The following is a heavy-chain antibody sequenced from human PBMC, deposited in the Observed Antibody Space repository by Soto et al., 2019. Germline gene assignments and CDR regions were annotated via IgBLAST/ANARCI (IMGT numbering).Heavy chain of an antibody. CDR2: IIPSFATG. CDR1: GGTFGNSA. CDR3: ARSYYGSGSYWFYGMDV. Sequence: SVKVSCKASGGTFGNSAISWVRQAPGQGLEWMGGIIPSFATGNSAPEFQGRLTFTAGKSTTTAYMELSSLRSEDTAVYYCARSYYGSGSYWFYGMDVWGQGTTVTVSS. D-gene: IGHD3-10*01. V-gene: IGHV1-69*06. J-gene: IGHJ6*02.